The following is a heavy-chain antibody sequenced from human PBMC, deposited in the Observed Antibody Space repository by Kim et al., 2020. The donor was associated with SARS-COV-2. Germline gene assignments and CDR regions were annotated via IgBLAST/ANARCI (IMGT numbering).Heavy chain of an antibody. CDR2: ISHSGST. J-gene: IGHJ4*02. D-gene: IGHD5-18*01. Sequence: SETLSLTCAVSGGSFTGYYWCWSRLPPGKGQEWIGEISHSGSTNYNPSRKRRVTISVDTSKNQFSLKLSSVTAADTAVYYCARDRQLCSYYFDYWGQGTLFTVSS. V-gene: IGHV4-34*01. CDR3: ARDRQLCSYYFDY. CDR1: GGSFTGYY.